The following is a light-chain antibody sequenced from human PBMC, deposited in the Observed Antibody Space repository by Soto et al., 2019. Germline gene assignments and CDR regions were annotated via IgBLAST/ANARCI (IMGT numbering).Light chain of an antibody. CDR1: HDISTY. J-gene: IGKJ5*01. Sequence: DIQLTQSPPLLSASVGDRVTITCRASHDISTYLAWYQQKPGKAPKLMIYEASTLQSGVPSRFSGSGSGTEFTLTISGLLPEDFATYHCQQLNTLPFTFGQGTRLDTK. CDR3: QQLNTLPFT. CDR2: EAS. V-gene: IGKV1-9*01.